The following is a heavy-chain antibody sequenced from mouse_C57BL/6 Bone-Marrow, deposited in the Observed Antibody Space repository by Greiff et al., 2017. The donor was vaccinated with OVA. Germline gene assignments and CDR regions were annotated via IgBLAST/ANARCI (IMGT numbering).Heavy chain of an antibody. CDR1: GFTFSDYG. D-gene: IGHD1-1*01. V-gene: IGHV5-15*01. J-gene: IGHJ2*01. CDR2: LSNLAYSI. Sequence: EVHLVESGGGLVQPGGSLKLSCAASGFTFSDYGMAWVRQAPRKGPEWVAFLSNLAYSIYYADTVTGRFTISRENAKNTLYLEMSSLRSEDTAMYYCARQSAVVYYFDYWGQGTTLTVSS. CDR3: ARQSAVVYYFDY.